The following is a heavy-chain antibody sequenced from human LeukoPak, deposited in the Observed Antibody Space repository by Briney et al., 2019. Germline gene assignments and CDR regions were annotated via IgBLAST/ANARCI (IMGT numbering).Heavy chain of an antibody. Sequence: SETLSLTCAVYGGSFSGYYWSWIRQPPGKGLEWIGYIYYSGSTYYNPSLKSRVTISVDTSKNQFSLKLSSVTAADTAVYYCARSYYDYVWGSHPFDYWGQGTLVTVSS. CDR3: ARSYYDYVWGSHPFDY. CDR1: GGSFSGYY. V-gene: IGHV4-30-4*08. CDR2: IYYSGST. D-gene: IGHD3-16*01. J-gene: IGHJ4*02.